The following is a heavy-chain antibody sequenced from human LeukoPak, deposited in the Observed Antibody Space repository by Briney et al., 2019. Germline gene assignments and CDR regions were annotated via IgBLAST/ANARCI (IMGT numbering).Heavy chain of an antibody. CDR3: ARSDGYGLVGI. J-gene: IGHJ3*02. V-gene: IGHV4-39*07. CDR1: GASISSGSNS. D-gene: IGHD3-10*01. Sequence: SETLSLTCSFAGASISSGSNSWGWVRQPPGKTLDWIGSIYSSGGTYYNPSLKSRVIIIIDTPKNHFSLTLSSVTAADTAVYYCARSDGYGLVGIWGQGTMVTVSS. CDR2: IYSSGGT.